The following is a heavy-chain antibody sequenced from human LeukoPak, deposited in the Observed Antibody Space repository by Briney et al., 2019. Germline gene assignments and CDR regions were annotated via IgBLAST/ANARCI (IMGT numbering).Heavy chain of an antibody. CDR3: AKDPTVVGGIDY. D-gene: IGHD4-23*01. V-gene: IGHV3-30*02. J-gene: IGHJ4*02. CDR1: GFTFSSYG. Sequence: PGGSLRLSCVASGFTFSSYGMHWVRQAPGKGLEWVAFIRYDGSNKYYADSVKGRFTISRDNSKNTLYLQMNSLRAEDTAVYYCAKDPTVVGGIDYWGQGTLVTVSS. CDR2: IRYDGSNK.